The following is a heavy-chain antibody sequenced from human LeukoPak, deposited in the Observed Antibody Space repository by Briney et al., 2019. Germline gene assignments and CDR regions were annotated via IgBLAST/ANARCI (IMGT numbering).Heavy chain of an antibody. D-gene: IGHD4-23*01. CDR2: IIPIFGTA. V-gene: IGHV1-69*13. CDR1: GGTFSSYA. Sequence: SVKVSCKASGGTFSSYAISWVRQAPGQGLEWMGGIIPIFGTANYAQKFQGRVTITADESTSTAYMELSSLRSEDTAVYYCARGSVNYGGNGEDAFDIWGQGTMVTVSS. CDR3: ARGSVNYGGNGEDAFDI. J-gene: IGHJ3*02.